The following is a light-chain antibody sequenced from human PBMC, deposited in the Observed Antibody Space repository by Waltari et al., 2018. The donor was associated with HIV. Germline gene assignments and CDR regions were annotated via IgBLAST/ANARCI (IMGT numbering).Light chain of an antibody. J-gene: IGLJ3*02. CDR1: RSNIGSTT. V-gene: IGLV1-44*01. CDR3: ATWDDSLNAWV. CDR2: SYG. Sequence: QSVLNQSPSASGTPGQRVIISCSGSRSNIGSTTVPWYQQFPGTAPKLLIYSYGQRPSGVPERFSGSKSATSASLAISGLRSEDEADYYCATWDDSLNAWVFGGGTKLTVL.